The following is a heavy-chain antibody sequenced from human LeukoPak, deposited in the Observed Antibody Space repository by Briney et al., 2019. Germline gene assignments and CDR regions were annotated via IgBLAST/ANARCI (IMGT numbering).Heavy chain of an antibody. CDR1: GYTFTSYG. J-gene: IGHJ4*02. D-gene: IGHD3-3*01. CDR2: INPSGGST. CDR3: ARGDKLRFLEWLFHIDY. V-gene: IGHV1-46*01. Sequence: GASVKVSCKASGYTFTSYGFSWVRQAPGQGLEWMGIINPSGGSTSYAQKFQGRVTMTRDASTSTVYMELSSLRSEDTAVYYCARGDKLRFLEWLFHIDYWGQGTLVTVSS.